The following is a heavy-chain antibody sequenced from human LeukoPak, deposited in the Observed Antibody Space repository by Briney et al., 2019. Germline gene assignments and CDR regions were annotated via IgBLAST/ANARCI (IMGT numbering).Heavy chain of an antibody. CDR3: AKAGSYGSGALDY. CDR1: GYTFTSYY. D-gene: IGHD3-10*01. Sequence: ASVKVSCKASGYTFTSYYMHWVRQAPGQGLEWMGIINPSGGSTSYAQKFQGRVTITADKSTTTAYMELSSLRSEDTAIYYCAKAGSYGSGALDYWGQGTPVTVSS. CDR2: INPSGGST. V-gene: IGHV1-46*01. J-gene: IGHJ4*02.